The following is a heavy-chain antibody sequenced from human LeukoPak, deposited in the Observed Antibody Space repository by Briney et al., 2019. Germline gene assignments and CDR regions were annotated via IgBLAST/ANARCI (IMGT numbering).Heavy chain of an antibody. V-gene: IGHV4-59*12. CDR3: ARDLWGIAVAGTGAFDI. Sequence: SETLSLTCTVSGGSISSYYWSWIRQPPGKGLEWIGYIYYSGSTNYNPSLKSRVTISVDKSKNQFSLKLSSVTAADTAVYYCARDLWGIAVAGTGAFDIWGQGTMVTVSS. CDR2: IYYSGST. CDR1: GGSISSYY. D-gene: IGHD6-19*01. J-gene: IGHJ3*02.